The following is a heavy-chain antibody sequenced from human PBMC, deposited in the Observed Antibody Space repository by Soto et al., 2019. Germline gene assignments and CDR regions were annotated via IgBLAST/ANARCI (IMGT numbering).Heavy chain of an antibody. V-gene: IGHV4-61*01. CDR3: ARYSSPEFDAFDI. CDR2: IHYSGST. Sequence: QVQLQESGPGLVKPSETLSLTCTVSGGSVSSGSYYWNWIRQPPGKGLEWIGFIHYSGSTNYNPSLKSRVTISGDTSKKQFSLKLHSVTAADTAVYYCARYSSPEFDAFDIWGQGTMVTVSS. J-gene: IGHJ3*02. CDR1: GGSVSSGSYY. D-gene: IGHD6-13*01.